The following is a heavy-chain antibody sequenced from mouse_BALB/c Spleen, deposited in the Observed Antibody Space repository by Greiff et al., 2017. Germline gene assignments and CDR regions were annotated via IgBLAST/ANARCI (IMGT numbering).Heavy chain of an antibody. J-gene: IGHJ1*01. CDR1: GYSFTGYF. Sequence: VQLQQSGPELVKPGASVKISCKASGYSFTGYFMNWVMQSHGKSLEWIGRIKPYNGDTFYNQKFKGKATLTVDKSSSTAHMELRSLASEDSAVYYCARGLPSYWYFDVWGAGTTVTVSS. CDR2: IKPYNGDT. V-gene: IGHV1-20*02. CDR3: ARGLPSYWYFDV. D-gene: IGHD2-2*01.